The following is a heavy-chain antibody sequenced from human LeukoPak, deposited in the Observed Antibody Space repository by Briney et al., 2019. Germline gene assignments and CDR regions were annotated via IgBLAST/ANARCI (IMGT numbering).Heavy chain of an antibody. V-gene: IGHV4-4*07. CDR3: AREVADGPKLRYFDLRSYYYMDV. CDR2: IYTSGST. Sequence: SEILSLTCTVSGGSISSYYWSWIRQPAGKGLEWIGRIYTSGSTNYNPSLKSRVTMSVDTSKNQFSLKLSSVTAADTAVYYCAREVADGPKLRYFDLRSYYYMDVWGKGTTVTISS. D-gene: IGHD3-9*01. J-gene: IGHJ6*03. CDR1: GGSISSYY.